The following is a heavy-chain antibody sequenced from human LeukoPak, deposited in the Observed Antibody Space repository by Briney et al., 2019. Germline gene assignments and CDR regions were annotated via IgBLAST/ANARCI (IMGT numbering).Heavy chain of an antibody. CDR2: LNSVGSST. J-gene: IGHJ3*02. V-gene: IGHV3-74*01. CDR3: ATGNYHAFDI. CDR1: GFTFSSYW. Sequence: GGSLRLSCAASGFTFSSYWMHWVRQAPGKGLVWVSCLNSVGSSTRYADSVRGRFTISRDNAKNTLYLQMNSLRAEDTAVYYRATGNYHAFDIWGQGTMVTVSS. D-gene: IGHD1-7*01.